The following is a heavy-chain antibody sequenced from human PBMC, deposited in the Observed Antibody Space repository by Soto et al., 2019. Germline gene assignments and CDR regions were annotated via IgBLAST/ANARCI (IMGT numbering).Heavy chain of an antibody. CDR2: IYYSGST. CDR3: ARDGRPSFRGGYQRFDY. D-gene: IGHD3-3*01. J-gene: IGHJ4*02. Sequence: SETLSLTCTVSGGSVSSGSYYWSWIRQPPGKGLEWIGYIYYSGSTNYNPSLKGRVTISVDTSKNQFSLKLSSVTAADTAVYYCARDGRPSFRGGYQRFDYWGQGTLVTVSS. CDR1: GGSVSSGSYY. V-gene: IGHV4-61*01.